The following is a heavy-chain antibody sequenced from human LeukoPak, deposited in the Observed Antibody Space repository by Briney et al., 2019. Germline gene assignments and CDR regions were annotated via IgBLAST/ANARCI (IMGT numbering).Heavy chain of an antibody. D-gene: IGHD2-2*01. J-gene: IGHJ6*03. CDR1: GGSFRNYY. Sequence: PSETLSLTCTVSGGSFRNYYWSWIRHLPGKGLECIGYIRYTGTTDYNPSLKGRVTISLDTSKSQFSLKLSSVTAADTAVYYCAGGYCSSTSCYHYYYYYMDVWGKGTTVTVSS. CDR3: AGGYCSSTSCYHYYYYYMDV. V-gene: IGHV4-59*01. CDR2: IRYTGTT.